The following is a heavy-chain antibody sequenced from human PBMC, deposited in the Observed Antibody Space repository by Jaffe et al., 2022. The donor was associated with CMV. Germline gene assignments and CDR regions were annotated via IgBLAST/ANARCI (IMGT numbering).Heavy chain of an antibody. CDR3: ARSPWELLFQVGYYMDV. J-gene: IGHJ6*03. D-gene: IGHD1-26*01. CDR2: ISSSGSTI. CDR1: GFTFSSYE. V-gene: IGHV3-48*03. Sequence: EVQLVESGGGLVQPGGSLRLSCAASGFTFSSYEMNWVRQAPGKGLEWVSYISSSGSTIYYADSVKGRFTISRDNAKNSLYLQMNSLRAEDTAVYYCARSPWELLFQVGYYMDVWGKGTTVTVSS.